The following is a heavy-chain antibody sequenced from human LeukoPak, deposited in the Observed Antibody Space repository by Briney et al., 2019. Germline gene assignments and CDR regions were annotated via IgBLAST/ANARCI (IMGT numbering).Heavy chain of an antibody. CDR2: ISSGSSYI. CDR3: ARDANYDGSGSHEDDAFDI. Sequence: KPGGSLRLSCAASGFTFSIYSMNWVRQAPEKGLEWVSSISSGSSYIYYADSLKGRFTISRDNAKNSLYLQMNSLRAEDTAVYYCARDANYDGSGSHEDDAFDIWGQGTRVTVSS. CDR1: GFTFSIYS. V-gene: IGHV3-21*01. J-gene: IGHJ3*02. D-gene: IGHD3-22*01.